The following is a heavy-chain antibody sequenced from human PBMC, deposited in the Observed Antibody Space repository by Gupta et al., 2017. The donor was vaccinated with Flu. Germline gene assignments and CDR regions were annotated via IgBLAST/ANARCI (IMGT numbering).Heavy chain of an antibody. CDR2: ISWNGENI. CDR1: GFTFENYA. V-gene: IGHV3-9*01. CDR3: SKGMEIPLAATLFDS. D-gene: IGHD6-19*01. Sequence: EVQLLESGGGLVPPGRSLRLSCSASGFTFENYAMFWVRQAPGKGLEWVSGISWNGENIGYADSVKGRFTISRDNAKKSLYLQMNSLRDEDKALYYCSKGMEIPLAATLFDSWDQGILVTVS. J-gene: IGHJ4*02.